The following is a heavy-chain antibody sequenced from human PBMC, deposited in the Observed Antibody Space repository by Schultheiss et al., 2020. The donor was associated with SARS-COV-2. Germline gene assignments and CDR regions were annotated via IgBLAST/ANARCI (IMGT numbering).Heavy chain of an antibody. D-gene: IGHD2-2*01. V-gene: IGHV3-30*18. CDR1: GFTFSDHG. CDR3: AKDSGAARYCGPSSCYAPFDS. CDR2: ISFHGNNK. J-gene: IGHJ4*02. Sequence: GGSLRLSCAASGFTFSDHGMNWVRQAPGKGLEWVAVISFHGNNKFYADSVKGRFIISRDNSENTLYLQMNSLRAEDTAVYYCAKDSGAARYCGPSSCYAPFDSWGQGALGTVSS.